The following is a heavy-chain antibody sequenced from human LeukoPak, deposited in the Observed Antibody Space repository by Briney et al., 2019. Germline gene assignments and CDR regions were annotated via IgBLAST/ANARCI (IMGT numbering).Heavy chain of an antibody. J-gene: IGHJ4*02. CDR1: GFTFSSYA. CDR3: VKDRGSRDGYNIFDS. D-gene: IGHD5-24*01. Sequence: GGSLRLSCSASGFTFSSYAMHWVRQAPGKGLEHVSVISSNGGSTYHADSVKGRFTISRDYSKNTLYFQMSSLRPEDTAVYYCVKDRGSRDGYNIFDSWDQGTLVTVSS. CDR2: ISSNGGST. V-gene: IGHV3-64D*06.